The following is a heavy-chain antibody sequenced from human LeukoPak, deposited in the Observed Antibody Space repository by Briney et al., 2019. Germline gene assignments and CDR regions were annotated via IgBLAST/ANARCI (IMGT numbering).Heavy chain of an antibody. Sequence: PGRSLRLSCAAAGLTFVTYDMYWVRHSPGKGPEWVSYIRANGISIKYADSVKGRFTISRDNAKNLVYLQMDSLRAEDTAVYYCVPPAAGLHRTIYTEYFQHWGQGTPVIVSS. CDR1: GLTFVTYD. V-gene: IGHV3-48*03. CDR3: VPPAAGLHRTIYTEYFQH. D-gene: IGHD6-13*01. CDR2: IRANGISI. J-gene: IGHJ1*01.